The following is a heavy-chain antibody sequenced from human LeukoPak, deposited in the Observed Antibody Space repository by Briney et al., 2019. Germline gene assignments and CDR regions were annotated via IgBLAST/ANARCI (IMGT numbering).Heavy chain of an antibody. CDR1: EFTFSSYW. CDR3: ARQGVYYYYYMDV. J-gene: IGHJ6*03. Sequence: GGSLRLSCAASEFTFSSYWMHWVRQAPGKGLVWVSRINTDGSSTRYADSVKGRFTISRDNAKNTLYLQMNSPRVEDTAVYYCARQGVYYYYYMDVWSKGTTVTVSS. CDR2: INTDGSST. V-gene: IGHV3-74*01.